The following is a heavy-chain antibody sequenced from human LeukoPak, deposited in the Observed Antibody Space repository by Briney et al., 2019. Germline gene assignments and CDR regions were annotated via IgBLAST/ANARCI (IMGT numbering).Heavy chain of an antibody. V-gene: IGHV3-53*01. CDR3: ARSVAKVGHYYYYGMDV. CDR2: IYSGDTT. CDR1: GFTISDNY. D-gene: IGHD5/OR15-5a*01. Sequence: GGSLRLSCGVSGFTISDNYMTWVRQAPGKGLEWVSVIYSGDTTYYADSVKGRFTISRDNSKNTLFLQMNSLRAEDTAVYYCARSVAKVGHYYYYGMDVWGQGTTVTVSS. J-gene: IGHJ6*02.